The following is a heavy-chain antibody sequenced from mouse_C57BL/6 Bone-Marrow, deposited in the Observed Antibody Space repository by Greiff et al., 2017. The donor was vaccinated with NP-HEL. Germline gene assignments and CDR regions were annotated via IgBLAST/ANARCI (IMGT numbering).Heavy chain of an antibody. CDR2: IYPGDGDT. J-gene: IGHJ4*01. D-gene: IGHD2-4*01. Sequence: VQRVESGPELVKPGASVKISCKASGYAFSSSWMNWVKQRPGKGLEWIGRIYPGDGDTNYNGKFKGKATLTADKSSSTAYMQLSSLTSEDSAVYFCARYDYDVEAMDYWGQGTSVTVSS. CDR3: ARYDYDVEAMDY. CDR1: GYAFSSSW. V-gene: IGHV1-82*01.